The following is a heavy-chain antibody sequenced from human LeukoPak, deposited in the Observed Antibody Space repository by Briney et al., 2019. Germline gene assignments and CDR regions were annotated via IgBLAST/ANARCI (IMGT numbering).Heavy chain of an antibody. CDR2: IYYSGST. V-gene: IGHV4-39*07. CDR1: GGSISSSSYY. J-gene: IGHJ6*03. CDR3: ARERITMVRGVIITKGYYYYYMDV. D-gene: IGHD3-10*01. Sequence: PSETLSLTCTVSGGSISSSSYYWGWIRQPPGKGLEWIGSIYYSGSTYYNPSLKSRVTISVDTSKNQFSLKLSSVTAADTAVYYCARERITMVRGVIITKGYYYYYMDVWGKGTTVTISS.